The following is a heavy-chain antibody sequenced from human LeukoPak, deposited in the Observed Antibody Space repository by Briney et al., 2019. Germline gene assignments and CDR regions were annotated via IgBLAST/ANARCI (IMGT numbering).Heavy chain of an antibody. J-gene: IGHJ5*02. Sequence: SETLSLTCTVSGGSISSGSYYWSWIRQPAGKGLEWIGRIYTSGSTNYNPSLKSRVTISVDTSKNQFSLKLSSVTAADTAVYYCARHGRYYGSGASPWGQGTLVTVSS. V-gene: IGHV4-61*02. CDR2: IYTSGST. CDR3: ARHGRYYGSGASP. CDR1: GGSISSGSYY. D-gene: IGHD3-10*01.